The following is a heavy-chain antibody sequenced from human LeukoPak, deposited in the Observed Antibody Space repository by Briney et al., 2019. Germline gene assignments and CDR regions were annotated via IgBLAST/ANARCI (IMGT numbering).Heavy chain of an antibody. V-gene: IGHV4-39*01. J-gene: IGHJ4*02. CDR3: ARRFRAAMVLYYFDY. Sequence: VKPSETLSLTCTVSGGSISSSSYYWGWIRQPPGKGLEWIGSIYYSGSTYYNPSLKSRVTISVDTSKNQFSLKLSSVTAADTAVYYCARRFRAAMVLYYFDYWGQGTLVTVSS. CDR1: GGSISSSSYY. CDR2: IYYSGST. D-gene: IGHD5-18*01.